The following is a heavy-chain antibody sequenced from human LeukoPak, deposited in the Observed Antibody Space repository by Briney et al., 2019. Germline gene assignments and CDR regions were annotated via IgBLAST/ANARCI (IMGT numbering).Heavy chain of an antibody. Sequence: ASVKVSCKASGYTFTSYGISWVRQAPGQGLEWMGWISAHNGNTNYAQKLQGRVTMTTDTSTSTAYMELRSLRSDDTAVYYCARRSRFSGWYVPYYYYGMDVWGQGTTVTVSS. CDR2: ISAHNGNT. CDR3: ARRSRFSGWYVPYYYYGMDV. J-gene: IGHJ6*02. CDR1: GYTFTSYG. D-gene: IGHD6-19*01. V-gene: IGHV1-18*01.